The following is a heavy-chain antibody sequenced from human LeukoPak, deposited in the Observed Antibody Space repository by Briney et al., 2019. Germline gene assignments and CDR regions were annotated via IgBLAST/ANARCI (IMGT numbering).Heavy chain of an antibody. V-gene: IGHV3-33*01. J-gene: IGHJ6*03. CDR3: AREGAPILLYFDWLPSYYYYYYMDV. Sequence: PGRSLRLSCAPPGFTFSSYGMHWVREAPGKGLERVAVIWDDVIIKHYADSVKGRFTISRDNSKNELYLQMNSLSADDTAVYYCAREGAPILLYFDWLPSYYYYYYMDVWGKGTTVAVSS. D-gene: IGHD3-9*01. CDR1: GFTFSSYG. CDR2: IWDDVIIK.